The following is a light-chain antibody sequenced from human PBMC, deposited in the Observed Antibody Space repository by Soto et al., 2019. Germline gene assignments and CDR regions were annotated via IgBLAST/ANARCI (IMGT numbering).Light chain of an antibody. V-gene: IGKV1-39*01. CDR3: QQSYSTLLT. CDR2: AAS. Sequence: DIQMTQSPSSLSASVGDRVTITCRASQSISSYLNWYQQKPGKAPKLLIYAASSLQSGVPSRFSGSGSGTYFTLTISSLQPEDFATYSCQQSYSTLLTFGQGTRLEIK. J-gene: IGKJ5*01. CDR1: QSISSY.